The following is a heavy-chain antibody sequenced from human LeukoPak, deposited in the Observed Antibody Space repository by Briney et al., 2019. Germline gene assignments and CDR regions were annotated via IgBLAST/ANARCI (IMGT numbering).Heavy chain of an antibody. D-gene: IGHD3-22*01. V-gene: IGHV4-59*01. Sequence: SETLSLTCTVSGGSISSYYWSWIRQPPGKELEWIGYIFYNGSTNYSPSLKSRVTISVDTSQNQFSLKLTSVTAADTAVYYCARARYYYDNSVYPAVRFDFWGQGILVTVS. CDR2: IFYNGST. CDR1: GGSISSYY. J-gene: IGHJ4*02. CDR3: ARARYYYDNSVYPAVRFDF.